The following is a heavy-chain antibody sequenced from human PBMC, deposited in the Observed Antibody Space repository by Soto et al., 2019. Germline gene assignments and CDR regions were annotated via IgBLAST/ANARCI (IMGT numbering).Heavy chain of an antibody. CDR1: GGSFSGYY. D-gene: IGHD3-16*01. CDR3: ARGTYVSSPGGYYYYYGMDV. J-gene: IGHJ6*02. Sequence: QVQLQQWGAGLLKPSETLSLTCAVYGGSFSGYYWSWIRQPPGKGLEWMGEINHSGSTNYNPSLKSRVTISVDTAKNQFSLKLSSVTAADTAVYYCARGTYVSSPGGYYYYYGMDVWGQGTTVTVSS. V-gene: IGHV4-34*01. CDR2: INHSGST.